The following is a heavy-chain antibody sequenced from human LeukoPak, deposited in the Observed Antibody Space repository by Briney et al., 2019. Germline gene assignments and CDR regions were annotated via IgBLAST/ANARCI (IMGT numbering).Heavy chain of an antibody. Sequence: GGSLRLTCEASGFTFSNHWMHWVRHAPGKGLVWVSVISKDGSTSIYADSVRGRLTISRDNAKNTLYLQMNSLRVEDTSVYYCARDYYMGIVDQWGQGTRVTVSS. V-gene: IGHV3-74*01. CDR1: GFTFSNHW. J-gene: IGHJ5*02. CDR2: ISKDGSTS. CDR3: ARDYYMGIVDQ. D-gene: IGHD3-22*01.